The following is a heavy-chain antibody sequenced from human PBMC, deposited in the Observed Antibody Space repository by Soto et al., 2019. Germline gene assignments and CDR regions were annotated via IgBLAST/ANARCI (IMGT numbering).Heavy chain of an antibody. CDR3: ASRRPYDILTGYYAGRAFDI. CDR1: GGSISSYY. D-gene: IGHD3-9*01. Sequence: SETLSLTCTVSGGSISSYYWSWIRQPPGKGLEWIGYIYYSGSTNYNPSLKSRVTISVDTSKNQVSLKLSSVTAADTAVYYCASRRPYDILTGYYAGRAFDIWGQGTMVTVSS. CDR2: IYYSGST. V-gene: IGHV4-59*01. J-gene: IGHJ3*02.